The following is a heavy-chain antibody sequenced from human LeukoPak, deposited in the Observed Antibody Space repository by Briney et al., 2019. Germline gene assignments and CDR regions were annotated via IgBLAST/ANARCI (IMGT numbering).Heavy chain of an antibody. D-gene: IGHD1-26*01. J-gene: IGHJ4*02. CDR2: IRSSGSSI. Sequence: GGSLRLSCAASGFTLSDYYMSWIRQASGKGLEWISYIRSSGSSIFYADSVKGRFTISRDSAKNSLYLQMNSLRADDTAVYYCARAPSGSCPDYWGQGTLVTVSS. V-gene: IGHV3-11*01. CDR1: GFTLSDYY. CDR3: ARAPSGSCPDY.